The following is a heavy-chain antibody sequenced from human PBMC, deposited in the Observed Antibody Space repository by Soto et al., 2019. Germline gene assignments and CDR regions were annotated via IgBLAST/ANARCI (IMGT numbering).Heavy chain of an antibody. Sequence: PGGSLRLSCAASGFTFSSYAMSWVRQAPGKGLEWVSAISGSGGSTYYADSVKGRFTISRDNSKNTLYLQMNSLRAEDTAVYYCAREQTISGVVIKLKSFDYWGQGTLVTVSS. J-gene: IGHJ4*02. CDR2: ISGSGGST. V-gene: IGHV3-23*01. CDR1: GFTFSSYA. D-gene: IGHD3-3*01. CDR3: AREQTISGVVIKLKSFDY.